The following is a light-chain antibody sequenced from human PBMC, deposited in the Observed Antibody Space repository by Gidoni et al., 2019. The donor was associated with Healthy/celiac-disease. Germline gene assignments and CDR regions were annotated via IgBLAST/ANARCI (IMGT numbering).Light chain of an antibody. CDR2: GAS. Sequence: IVLTPSPGTLSLSPGERATISCRASQSVSSSYLAWYQQKPGQAPRLLIYGASSRATGIPDRFSGSGSGTDFTLTISRLEPEDFAVYYCQQYGSSPRTFGPGTKVDIK. CDR3: QQYGSSPRT. J-gene: IGKJ3*01. CDR1: QSVSSSY. V-gene: IGKV3-20*01.